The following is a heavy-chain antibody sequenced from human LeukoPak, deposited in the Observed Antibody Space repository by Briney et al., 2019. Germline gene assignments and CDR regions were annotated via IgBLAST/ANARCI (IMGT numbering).Heavy chain of an antibody. CDR1: GDSVSSNSAA. CDR2: TYYRSKWYN. Sequence: SQTLSLTCAISGDSVSSNSAAWNWIRQSPSRGLEWLGRTYYRSKWYNDYAVSVKSRITINPDTSKNQFSLQLNSVTPEDTAVYYCARDQVSIAVAGDQIYYCYYYMDVWGKGTTVTISS. D-gene: IGHD6-19*01. J-gene: IGHJ6*03. V-gene: IGHV6-1*01. CDR3: ARDQVSIAVAGDQIYYCYYYMDV.